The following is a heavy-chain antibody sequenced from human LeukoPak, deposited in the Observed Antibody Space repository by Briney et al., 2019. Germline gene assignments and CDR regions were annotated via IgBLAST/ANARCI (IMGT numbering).Heavy chain of an antibody. CDR2: ISAYNGNT. CDR1: GYTFTSYG. D-gene: IGHD3-22*01. V-gene: IGHV1-18*01. J-gene: IGHJ4*02. Sequence: ASVKVSCKASGYTFTSYGISWVRQAPGQGLEWMGWISAYNGNTNYAQKLQGRVTMTTDTSTSTAYMELRSLRSDDTAVYYCVRARGYYDSSGYCFDYWGQGTLVTVSS. CDR3: VRARGYYDSSGYCFDY.